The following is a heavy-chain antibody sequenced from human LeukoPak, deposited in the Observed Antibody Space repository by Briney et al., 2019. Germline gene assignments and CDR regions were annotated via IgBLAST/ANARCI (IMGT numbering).Heavy chain of an antibody. J-gene: IGHJ4*02. Sequence: GGSLRLSCAASGFTFSSYGMHWVRQAPGKGLEWVAVISYDGSNKYYADSVKGRFTISRDNSKNTLYLQMNSLRAEDTAVYYCAKALYYDSSGCIDYWGQGTLVTVSS. CDR2: ISYDGSNK. V-gene: IGHV3-30*18. CDR3: AKALYYDSSGCIDY. D-gene: IGHD3-22*01. CDR1: GFTFSSYG.